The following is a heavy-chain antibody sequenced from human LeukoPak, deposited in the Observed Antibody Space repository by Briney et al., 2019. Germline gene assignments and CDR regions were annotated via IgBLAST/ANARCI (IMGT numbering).Heavy chain of an antibody. V-gene: IGHV3-30*03. Sequence: PGRSLRLSCAASGLTFSSFGMHWVRQAPGKGLEWVAVTSFDGGNKHYADSVKGRFTISRDNSKNTLYLQMNTLRVEDTAVYCCARDGTFGVVITHCFDYWGQGTLVTVSS. CDR1: GLTFSSFG. CDR2: TSFDGGNK. J-gene: IGHJ4*02. CDR3: ARDGTFGVVITHCFDY. D-gene: IGHD3-3*02.